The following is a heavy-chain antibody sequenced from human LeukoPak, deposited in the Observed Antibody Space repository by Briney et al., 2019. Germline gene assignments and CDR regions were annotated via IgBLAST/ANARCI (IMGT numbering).Heavy chain of an antibody. V-gene: IGHV3-23*01. CDR2: ISGSSGRT. Sequence: GGSLRLSCAASGITFSTYAMSWVRQAPGKGLEWVSAISGSSGRTYYADSVKGRFTISRDNAKNSLYLQMNSLRAEDTAVYYCARPMVTTVTTFGYWGQGTLVTVSS. CDR3: ARPMVTTVTTFGY. J-gene: IGHJ4*02. D-gene: IGHD4-17*01. CDR1: GITFSTYA.